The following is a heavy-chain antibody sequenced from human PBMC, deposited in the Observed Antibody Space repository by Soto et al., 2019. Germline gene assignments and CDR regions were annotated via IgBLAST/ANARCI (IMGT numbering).Heavy chain of an antibody. V-gene: IGHV3-23*01. Sequence: GGSLRLSCAASGFTFSSYALSWVRQAPGKGLEWVSAISGSGGSTYYADSVKGRFTISRDNSKNTLYLQMNSLRAEDTAVYFCAKETYCSGGSCYLLNYFLHCGQGTLVTVFS. CDR2: ISGSGGST. D-gene: IGHD2-15*01. CDR3: AKETYCSGGSCYLLNYFLH. J-gene: IGHJ1*01. CDR1: GFTFSSYA.